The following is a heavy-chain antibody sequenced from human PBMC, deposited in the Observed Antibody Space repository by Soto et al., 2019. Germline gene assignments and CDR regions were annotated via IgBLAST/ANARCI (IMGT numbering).Heavy chain of an antibody. J-gene: IGHJ6*02. D-gene: IGHD3-9*01. CDR1: GFTFSSSA. CDR2: ISGSGGST. V-gene: IGHV3-23*01. Sequence: EVQLLESGGGLVQPGGSLRLSCAASGFTFSSSAMRWVRQAPGKGLEWVSGISGSGGSTYYADSVKGRFTISRDNSKNTLYLQMNSLRVEDTAVYYCAKVRYPYYYGMDVWGQGTTVTVSS. CDR3: AKVRYPYYYGMDV.